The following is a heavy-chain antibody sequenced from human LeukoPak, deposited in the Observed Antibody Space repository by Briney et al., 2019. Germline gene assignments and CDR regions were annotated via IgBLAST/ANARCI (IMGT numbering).Heavy chain of an antibody. CDR3: AKAGDASSSWYGGYFDY. CDR2: ISGSGGGT. CDR1: GFTFSNYA. Sequence: GGSLRLSCAASGFTFSNYAMSWVRQAPGKGLEWVSGISGSGGGTYSADSVRGRFTISRDNSKNTLYLQMNSLRAEDTAVYYCAKAGDASSSWYGGYFDYWGQGTLVTVSS. D-gene: IGHD6-13*01. V-gene: IGHV3-23*01. J-gene: IGHJ4*02.